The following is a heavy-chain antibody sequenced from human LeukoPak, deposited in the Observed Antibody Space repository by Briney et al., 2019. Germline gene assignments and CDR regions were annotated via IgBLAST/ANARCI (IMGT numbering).Heavy chain of an antibody. CDR1: GGSFSGYY. D-gene: IGHD6-13*01. Sequence: SETLSLTCAVYGGSFSGYYWRWIRQPPGKGLEWIGEINHSGSTNYNPSLKSRVTISVDTSKNQFSLKLSSVTAADTAVYYCSKGMYSSSWYSFDYWGQGTLVTVSS. V-gene: IGHV4-34*01. J-gene: IGHJ4*02. CDR2: INHSGST. CDR3: SKGMYSSSWYSFDY.